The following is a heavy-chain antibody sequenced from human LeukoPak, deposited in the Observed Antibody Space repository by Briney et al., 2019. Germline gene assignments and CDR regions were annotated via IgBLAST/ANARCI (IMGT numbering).Heavy chain of an antibody. Sequence: SETLSLTCDVSGDPISSGYYWGWIRQSPGKGLEWIGSIYHSGSTTYNPSLKSRVTISADTSKNQFSLKVRSVTAADTAVYYCVRNSSGWFFDYWGQGTLVTVSS. CDR3: VRNSSGWFFDY. CDR1: GDPISSGYY. V-gene: IGHV4-38-2*01. CDR2: IYHSGST. D-gene: IGHD6-19*01. J-gene: IGHJ4*02.